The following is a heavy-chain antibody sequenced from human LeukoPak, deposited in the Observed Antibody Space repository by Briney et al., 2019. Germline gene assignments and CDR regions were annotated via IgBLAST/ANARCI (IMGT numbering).Heavy chain of an antibody. J-gene: IGHJ4*02. CDR1: GFTFSGYG. CDR3: ARRIGNGFCDY. D-gene: IGHD6-19*01. CDR2: IGYDGSNK. V-gene: IGHV3-33*03. Sequence: GGSLRLSCAASGFTFSGYGMDWVRHAPGKGLEWVAVIGYDGSNKYYADSVKGRFTISRDSSKNTVYLQVSSLRAEDTAVYYCARRIGNGFCDYWGQGTLVTVSS.